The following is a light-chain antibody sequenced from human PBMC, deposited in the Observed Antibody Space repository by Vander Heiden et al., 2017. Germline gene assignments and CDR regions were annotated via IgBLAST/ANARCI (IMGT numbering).Light chain of an antibody. V-gene: IGLV1-47*01. CDR2: RNN. J-gene: IGLJ2*01. Sequence: QSVLTPPPSESATPGQRVTIPCSGRRSNIGRNYAYWYQQLPGTAPKLVIYRNNQRPSGVPDRFSGSTSGTSASLTITGLRSEDEAEYYCAAWDDSLSGPHVGFGGGTKLTVL. CDR1: RSNIGRNY. CDR3: AAWDDSLSGPHVG.